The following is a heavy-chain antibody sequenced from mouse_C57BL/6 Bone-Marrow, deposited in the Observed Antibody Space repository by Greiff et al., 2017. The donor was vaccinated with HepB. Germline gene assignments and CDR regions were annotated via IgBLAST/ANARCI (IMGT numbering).Heavy chain of an antibody. CDR3: TRAGDYGSSSYAMDY. CDR1: GISITTGNYR. D-gene: IGHD1-1*01. J-gene: IGHJ4*01. CDR2: IYYSGTI. V-gene: IGHV3-5*01. Sequence: EVKLQESGPGLVKPSQTVFLTCTVTGISITTGNYRWSWIRQFPGNKLEWIGYIYYSGTITYNPSLTSRTTITRDTPKNQFFLEMNSLTAEDTATYYCTRAGDYGSSSYAMDYWGQGTSVTVSS.